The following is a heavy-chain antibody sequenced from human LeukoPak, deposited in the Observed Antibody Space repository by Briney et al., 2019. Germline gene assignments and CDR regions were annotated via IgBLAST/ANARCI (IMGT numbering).Heavy chain of an antibody. CDR1: GGSISSGDYY. D-gene: IGHD3-10*01. J-gene: IGHJ4*02. V-gene: IGHV4-30-4*08. Sequence: PSETLSLTCTVSGGSISSGDYYWSWIRQPPGKGLEWIGYIYYSGSTYYNPSLKSRVAISVDTSKNQFSLKLSSVTAADTAVYYCASLYGSGSHSKLDYWGQGTLVTVSS. CDR2: IYYSGST. CDR3: ASLYGSGSHSKLDY.